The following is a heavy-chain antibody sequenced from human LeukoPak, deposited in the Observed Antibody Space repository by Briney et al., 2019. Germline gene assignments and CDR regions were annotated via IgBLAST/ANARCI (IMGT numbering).Heavy chain of an antibody. Sequence: GGSLRLSCAASGFTFSSYGMHWVRQAPGKGLEWVAFIRYDGSNKYYADSVKGRFTISRDNSNNTLYLQMNSLRAEDTAVYYCAKAPRGFLWFVETWGQGILVTVSS. D-gene: IGHD3-10*01. CDR3: AKAPRGFLWFVET. V-gene: IGHV3-30*02. J-gene: IGHJ5*02. CDR2: IRYDGSNK. CDR1: GFTFSSYG.